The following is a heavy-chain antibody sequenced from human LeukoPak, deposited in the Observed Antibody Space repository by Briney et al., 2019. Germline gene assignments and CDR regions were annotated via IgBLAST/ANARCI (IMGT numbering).Heavy chain of an antibody. CDR2: INHSGST. Sequence: SSETLSLTCAVYGGSFSGYYWSWIRQPPGKGLEWIGEINHSGSTNYNPSLKSRVTISVDTSKNQFSLKLSSVTAADTAVYYCARYDSSGYQRGGSDYWGQGTLVTVSS. J-gene: IGHJ4*02. CDR1: GGSFSGYY. CDR3: ARYDSSGYQRGGSDY. V-gene: IGHV4-34*01. D-gene: IGHD3-22*01.